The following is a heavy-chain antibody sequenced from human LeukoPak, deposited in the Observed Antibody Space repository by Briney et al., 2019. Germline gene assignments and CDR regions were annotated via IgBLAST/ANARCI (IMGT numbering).Heavy chain of an antibody. Sequence: GGTLRLSCAASGFTFSSYGMSWVRQAPGKGLEWVSAISGSGGSTYYADSVKGRFTISRDNSKNTLYLQMNSLRAEDTAVYYCAKDSSSGYARGYFDYWGQGTLVTVSS. CDR3: AKDSSSGYARGYFDY. V-gene: IGHV3-23*01. J-gene: IGHJ4*02. D-gene: IGHD6-19*01. CDR2: ISGSGGST. CDR1: GFTFSSYG.